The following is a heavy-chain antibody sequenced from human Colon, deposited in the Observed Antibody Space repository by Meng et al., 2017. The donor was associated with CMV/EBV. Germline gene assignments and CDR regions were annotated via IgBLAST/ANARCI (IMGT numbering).Heavy chain of an antibody. D-gene: IGHD1-26*01. CDR1: GVTYSAFW. J-gene: IGHJ4*02. V-gene: IGHV3-72*01. CDR3: AMVGANDY. CDR2: SRNKANSYTT. Sequence: GGSLRLSCAASGVTYSAFWMTWVRQAPGKGLEWVGRSRNKANSYTTEYAASVKGRFTISRDDSKNSLYLQMNSLKTEDTAVYYCAMVGANDYWGQGTLVTVSS.